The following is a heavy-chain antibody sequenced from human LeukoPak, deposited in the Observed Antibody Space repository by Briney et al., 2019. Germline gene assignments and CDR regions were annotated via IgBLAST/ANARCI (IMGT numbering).Heavy chain of an antibody. CDR3: ARVRGSYYLDY. CDR2: IKQDGSEK. Sequence: PGGSLRLSCAASGFTFSSYWMSWVRQAPGKGLEWVANIKQDGSEKYYVDSVKGRFTISRDDAKNSLYLQMNSLRAEDTAVYYCARVRGSYYLDYWGQGTLVPVSS. V-gene: IGHV3-7*01. CDR1: GFTFSSYW. J-gene: IGHJ4*02. D-gene: IGHD1-26*01.